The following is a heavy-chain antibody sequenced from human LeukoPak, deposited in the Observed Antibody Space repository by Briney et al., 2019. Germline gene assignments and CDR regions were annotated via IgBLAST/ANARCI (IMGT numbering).Heavy chain of an antibody. V-gene: IGHV3-30*02. CDR1: GFTFSSSG. D-gene: IGHD3-22*01. J-gene: IGHJ4*02. CDR2: IRYDGSIK. Sequence: GGSLRLSCAASGFTFSSSGMHWVRQAPGKGLEWVAVIRYDGSIKYYADSVKGRFTISRDNSKNTLYLQLNSLRLEDTAVYYCANPYYYDSSGYYYFEYWGQGTLVTVSS. CDR3: ANPYYYDSSGYYYFEY.